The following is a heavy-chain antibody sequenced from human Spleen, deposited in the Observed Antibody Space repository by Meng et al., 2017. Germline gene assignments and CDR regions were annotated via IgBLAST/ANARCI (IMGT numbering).Heavy chain of an antibody. CDR2: INAGNGNT. D-gene: IGHD3-16*02. Sequence: ASVKVSCKASGYTFTSYGISWVRQAPGQRLEWMGWINAGNGNTKYSQKFQGRVTITRDTSASTAYIELSSLRSEDTTVYYCARDSSDYDYVWGNYRYIFDYWGQGTLVTVSS. J-gene: IGHJ4*02. V-gene: IGHV1-3*01. CDR3: ARDSSDYDYVWGNYRYIFDY. CDR1: GYTFTSYG.